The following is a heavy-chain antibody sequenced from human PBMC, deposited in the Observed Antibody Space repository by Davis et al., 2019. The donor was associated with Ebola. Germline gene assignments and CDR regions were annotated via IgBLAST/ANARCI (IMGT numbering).Heavy chain of an antibody. V-gene: IGHV1-69*10. CDR2: IIPIFGIV. J-gene: IGHJ2*01. CDR1: GNTPSNTA. Sequence: AASVKVSCKASGNTPSNTAISWVRQAPGQGLEWMGGIIPIFGIVNYAQKFQGRVMITTDKDTKTDYMELSSLRAEDTAVYFCARDFYDSTDYPSRYYDLWGRGTLVIVSS. CDR3: ARDFYDSTDYPSRYYDL. D-gene: IGHD3-22*01.